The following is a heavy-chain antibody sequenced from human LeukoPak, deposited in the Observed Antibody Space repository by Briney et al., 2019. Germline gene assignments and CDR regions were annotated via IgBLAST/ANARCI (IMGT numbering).Heavy chain of an antibody. Sequence: ASVKVSCKASGGTFSRFTISWVRQAPGQGFEWMGGITPIFGTANFAQKFQGRVSIAADGSTSTAFMELSSLRSEDTAVYYCAREWGLESSGYYYAYWGQGTLVTVSS. CDR3: AREWGLESSGYYYAY. V-gene: IGHV1-69*13. CDR1: GGTFSRFT. J-gene: IGHJ4*02. D-gene: IGHD3-22*01. CDR2: ITPIFGTA.